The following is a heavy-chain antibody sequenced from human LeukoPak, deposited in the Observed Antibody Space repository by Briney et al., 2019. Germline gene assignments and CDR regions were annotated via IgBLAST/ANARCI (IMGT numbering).Heavy chain of an antibody. V-gene: IGHV3-7*05. Sequence: GGSLRLSCAASGFSFSKYWMRWVRQAPGKGLEWVANIKQDGSEKYYVDSVKGRFTVSRDNAKNSLYLQMNSLRAEDTAVYYCVRYGFDSSGYYDNFDDWGQGTLVTVSS. D-gene: IGHD3-22*01. CDR3: VRYGFDSSGYYDNFDD. CDR1: GFSFSKYW. CDR2: IKQDGSEK. J-gene: IGHJ4*02.